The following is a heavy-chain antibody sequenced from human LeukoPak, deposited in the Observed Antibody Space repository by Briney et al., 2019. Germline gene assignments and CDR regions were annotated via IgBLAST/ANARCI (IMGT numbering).Heavy chain of an antibody. D-gene: IGHD3-10*01. CDR1: GYSISSGYY. J-gene: IGHJ4*02. CDR3: ARDGWFGELGYFDY. CDR2: IYTSGST. V-gene: IGHV4-61*02. Sequence: ASETLSLTCTVSGYSISSGYYWSWIRQPAGKGLEWIGRIYTSGSTNYNPSLKSRVTISVDTSKNQFSLKLSSVTAADTAVYYCARDGWFGELGYFDYWGQGTLVTVSS.